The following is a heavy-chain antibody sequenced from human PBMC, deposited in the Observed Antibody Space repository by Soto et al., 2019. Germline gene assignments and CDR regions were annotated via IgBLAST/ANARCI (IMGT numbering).Heavy chain of an antibody. CDR1: GGSISSGGYY. CDR2: IYYSGST. V-gene: IGHV4-31*03. CDR3: ARAERGYYDSSGYCLDY. Sequence: SETLSLTCTVSGGSISSGGYYWSWIRQHPGKGLEWIGYIYYSGSTYYNPSLKSRVTISVDTSKNQFSLKLSSVTAADTAVYYCARAERGYYDSSGYCLDYWGQGTLVTVSS. J-gene: IGHJ4*02. D-gene: IGHD3-22*01.